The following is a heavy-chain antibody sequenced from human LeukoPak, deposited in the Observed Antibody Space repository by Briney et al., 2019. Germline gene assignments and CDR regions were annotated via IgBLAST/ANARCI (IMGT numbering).Heavy chain of an antibody. CDR1: GGSISSDY. D-gene: IGHD3-22*01. Sequence: SETLSLTCTVSGGSISSDYWSWTRQPPGKGLEWIGYIYYSGSTNYNPSLKSRVTISVDTSKNQFSLKLSSVTAADTAVYYCARMSSGYYPNFDYWGQGTLVTVSS. CDR3: ARMSSGYYPNFDY. CDR2: IYYSGST. J-gene: IGHJ4*02. V-gene: IGHV4-59*01.